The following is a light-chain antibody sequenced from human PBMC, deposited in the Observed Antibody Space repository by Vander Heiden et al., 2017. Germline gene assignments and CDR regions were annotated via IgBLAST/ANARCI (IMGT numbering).Light chain of an antibody. Sequence: EIVFTQSPATLSLSPGEGATLSCRASQSVSSYLAWYQHKPGQAPRLLIYEASNRATGVPARFSGTGSGTDFTLTISSLEPEDLAVYYCQHRSGWLPGTFGQGTKVEIK. J-gene: IGKJ1*01. CDR2: EAS. CDR1: QSVSSY. V-gene: IGKV3-11*01. CDR3: QHRSGWLPGT.